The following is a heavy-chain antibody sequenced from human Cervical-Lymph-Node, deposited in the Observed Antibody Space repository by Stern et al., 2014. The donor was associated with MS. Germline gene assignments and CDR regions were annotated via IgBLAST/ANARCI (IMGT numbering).Heavy chain of an antibody. CDR3: PRALYGDYFDY. Sequence: QITLKESGPTLVKPTQTLTLTCTFSGFSLSTSGVGVGWIRQPPGTALEWLALMYWSDDKYYSPSLKNRLTITKDTSKNQVVLTLTNMDPVDTATYYCPRALYGDYFDYWGQGSLVTVSS. J-gene: IGHJ4*02. D-gene: IGHD4-17*01. CDR2: MYWSDDK. CDR1: GFSLSTSGVG. V-gene: IGHV2-5*01.